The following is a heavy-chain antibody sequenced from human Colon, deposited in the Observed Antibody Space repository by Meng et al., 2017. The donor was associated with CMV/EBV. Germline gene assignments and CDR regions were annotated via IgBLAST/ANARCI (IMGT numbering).Heavy chain of an antibody. D-gene: IGHD2-2*01. CDR3: AHRIVGLEWEYCSRYGMDV. V-gene: IGHV2-5*01. J-gene: IGHJ6*02. CDR2: IYWNDDK. Sequence: SGPTLVKPTQTLTLTCTFSWFSLITSGVGVGWIRQPPGKALEWLALIYWNDDKRYSPSLKSRLTITKDTSKNQVVLTMTNMDPVDTATYYCAHRIVGLEWEYCSRYGMDVWGQGTTVTVSS. CDR1: WFSLITSGVG.